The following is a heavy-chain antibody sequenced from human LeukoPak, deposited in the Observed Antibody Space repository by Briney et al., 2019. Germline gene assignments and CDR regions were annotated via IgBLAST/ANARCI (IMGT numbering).Heavy chain of an antibody. V-gene: IGHV1-18*01. CDR3: ARGQYFDF. J-gene: IGHJ4*02. CDR1: GYTLTSYS. CDR2: ISAYNGNT. Sequence: GSVKVSCKASGYTLTSYSISWVRQAPGQGLEWMGWISAYNGNTDLAQKLQGRVTMTTDTSTSTAYMELRNLRSDDTAVYYCARGQYFDFWGQGALVTVSS.